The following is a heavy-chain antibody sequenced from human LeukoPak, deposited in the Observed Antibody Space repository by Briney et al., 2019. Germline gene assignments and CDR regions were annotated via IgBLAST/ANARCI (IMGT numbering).Heavy chain of an antibody. V-gene: IGHV3-15*01. CDR2: IKSKTDGGTT. J-gene: IGHJ4*02. D-gene: IGHD5-18*01. CDR1: GFTFSNAW. CDR3: TTVNTAMATSDY. Sequence: KAGGSLRLSCAASGFTFSNAWMSWVRQAPGKGLEWVGRIKSKTDGGTTDHAAPVKGRFTISRDDSKNTLYLQMNSLKTEDTAVYYCTTVNTAMATSDYWGQGTLVTVSS.